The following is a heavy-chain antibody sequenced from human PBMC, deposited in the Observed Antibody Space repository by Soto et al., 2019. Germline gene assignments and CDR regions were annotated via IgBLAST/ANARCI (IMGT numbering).Heavy chain of an antibody. CDR2: ISYDGSNK. D-gene: IGHD2-21*02. CDR3: AKDYGGNSVFGSNDY. V-gene: IGHV3-30*18. CDR1: GFTFSSYG. J-gene: IGHJ4*02. Sequence: GGSLRLSCAASGFTFSSYGMHWVRQAPGKGLEWVAVISYDGSNKYYADSVKGRFTISRDNSKNTLYLQMNSLRAEDTAVYYCAKDYGGNSVFGSNDYWGQGTLVTVSS.